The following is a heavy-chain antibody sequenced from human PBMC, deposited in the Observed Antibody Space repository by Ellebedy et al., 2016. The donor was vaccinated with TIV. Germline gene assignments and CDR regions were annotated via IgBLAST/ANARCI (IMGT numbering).Heavy chain of an antibody. V-gene: IGHV4-39*01. Sequence: SETLSLTCTVSGGSIRSSSHYWGWIRQAPGKGLEWIGSVFFSGQTYFNPSLKSRVSISVDTFKGQFSLNLTSVSAADTSVYFCARHTRPERIDYWGQGTRVTVS. CDR3: ARHTRPERIDY. J-gene: IGHJ4*02. CDR2: VFFSGQT. CDR1: GGSIRSSSHY. D-gene: IGHD1-14*01.